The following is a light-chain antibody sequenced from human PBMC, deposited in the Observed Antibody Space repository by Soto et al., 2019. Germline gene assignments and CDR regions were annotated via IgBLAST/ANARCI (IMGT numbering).Light chain of an antibody. Sequence: QSVLTQPPSASGTPGQRVTISCSGSSSNIGANYVYWYQHLPGTASKLLIHSNNQRPSGVPDRFSGSKSGTSASLAISGLRSDDEADYYCAAWDDSLSGYVFGTGTKVTVL. CDR2: SNN. J-gene: IGLJ1*01. V-gene: IGLV1-47*02. CDR1: SSNIGANY. CDR3: AAWDDSLSGYV.